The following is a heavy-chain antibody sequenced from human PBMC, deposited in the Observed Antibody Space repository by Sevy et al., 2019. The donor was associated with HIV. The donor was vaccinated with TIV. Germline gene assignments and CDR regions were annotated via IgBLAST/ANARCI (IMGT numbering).Heavy chain of an antibody. Sequence: GESLKISCKGSGYSFTSYWIGWVRQMPGKGLEWMGIIYPGDSDTRYSPSFQGQVTISAAKSFSTAYLQWNSLKASDTAMYYCARHSAIVVVPAAIGVDGMDVWGQGTTVTVSS. CDR3: ARHSAIVVVPAAIGVDGMDV. J-gene: IGHJ6*02. CDR2: IYPGDSDT. V-gene: IGHV5-51*01. D-gene: IGHD2-2*01. CDR1: GYSFTSYW.